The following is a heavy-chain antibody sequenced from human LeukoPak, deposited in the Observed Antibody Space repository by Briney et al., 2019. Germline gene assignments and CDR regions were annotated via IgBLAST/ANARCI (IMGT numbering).Heavy chain of an antibody. J-gene: IGHJ4*02. CDR3: ARQPVGATYDY. Sequence: SETLSLTCTVSGGSISSYYWSWIRQPPGKGLEWFGYIYYSGSTNYNPSLKSRVTISVDTSKNQFSLKLSSVTAADTAVYYCARQPVGATYDYWGQGTLVTGSS. V-gene: IGHV4-59*01. D-gene: IGHD1-26*01. CDR2: IYYSGST. CDR1: GGSISSYY.